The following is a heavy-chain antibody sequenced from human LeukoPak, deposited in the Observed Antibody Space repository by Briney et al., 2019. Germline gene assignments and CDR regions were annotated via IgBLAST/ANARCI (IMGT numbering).Heavy chain of an antibody. CDR2: ISSSSSTI. D-gene: IGHD6-13*01. Sequence: PGGSLRLSCAVSGFTFSSCSMNWVRQAPGKGLEWVSYISSSSSTIYYADSVKGRSTISRDNAKNSLYLQMNSLRDEDSAVYYCARDPHIAAAGTIFDYWGQGTLVTVSS. V-gene: IGHV3-48*02. J-gene: IGHJ4*02. CDR3: ARDPHIAAAGTIFDY. CDR1: GFTFSSCS.